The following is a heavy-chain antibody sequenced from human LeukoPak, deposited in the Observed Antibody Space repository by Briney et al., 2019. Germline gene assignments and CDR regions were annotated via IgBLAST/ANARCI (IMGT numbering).Heavy chain of an antibody. V-gene: IGHV4-39*07. CDR1: GGSISSSSYY. J-gene: IGHJ4*01. CDR3: ARGWVVTPNY. CDR2: IYYSGST. D-gene: IGHD4-23*01. Sequence: PSETLSLTCTVSGGSISSSSYYWGWIRQPPGKGLEWIGTIYYSGSTYYNPSLKSRLTISVDTSKNQFSLRLSSVTAADTAVYYCARGWVVTPNYWGHGTLVTVSS.